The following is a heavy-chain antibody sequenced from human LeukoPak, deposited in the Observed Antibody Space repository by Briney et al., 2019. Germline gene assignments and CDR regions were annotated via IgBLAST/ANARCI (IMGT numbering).Heavy chain of an antibody. D-gene: IGHD5-24*01. CDR3: ARDGYNSGID. J-gene: IGHJ4*02. CDR2: IYYSGTT. V-gene: IGHV4-59*12. Sequence: PSETLSLTCTVSGGSISSYYWSWIRQPPGKGLEWIGYIYYSGTTNYNPSLKSRVTISVDTSKNQFSLKLSSVTAADTAVYYCARDGYNSGIDWGQGTLVTVSS. CDR1: GGSISSYY.